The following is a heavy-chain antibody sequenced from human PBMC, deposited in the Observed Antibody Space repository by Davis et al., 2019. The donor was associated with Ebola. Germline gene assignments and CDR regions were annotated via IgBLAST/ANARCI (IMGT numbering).Heavy chain of an antibody. CDR1: GFTFRSYA. CDR2: ISSSSTHL. V-gene: IGHV3-21*04. D-gene: IGHD6-13*01. J-gene: IGHJ4*02. Sequence: GESLNPPCAAPGFTFRSYAMSWVRQAPGKGPEWVSSISSSSTHLYHAVSVECRFTISRDNAKNSLYVQLSSLTAEDTAVYYCMKARYYSTWRGGFDSWGQGALVTVSS. CDR3: MKARYYSTWRGGFDS.